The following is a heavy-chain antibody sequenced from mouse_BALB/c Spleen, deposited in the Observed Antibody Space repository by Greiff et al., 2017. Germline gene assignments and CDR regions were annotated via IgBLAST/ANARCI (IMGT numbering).Heavy chain of an antibody. Sequence: VKLMESGAELMKPGASVKISCKATGYTFSSYWIEWVKQRPGHGLEWIGEILPGSGSTNYNEKFKGKATFTADTSSNTAYMQLSSLTSEDSAVYYCARSGYDGYFPWFAYWGQGTLVTVSA. D-gene: IGHD2-3*01. V-gene: IGHV1-9*01. CDR3: ARSGYDGYFPWFAY. CDR2: ILPGSGST. CDR1: GYTFSSYW. J-gene: IGHJ3*01.